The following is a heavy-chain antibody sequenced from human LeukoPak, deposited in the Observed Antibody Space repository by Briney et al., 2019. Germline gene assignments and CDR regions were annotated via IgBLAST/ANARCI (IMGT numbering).Heavy chain of an antibody. CDR1: GFNVNDLY. Sequence: GESLRLSCAASGFNVNDLYMTWVRQAPGKGLDWVSIIYSGGSTSYADSVKGRFTISRDNSKNTLYLQMNNLRAEDTAKYYCATDTDNFSSASYVSVWGKGTTVTVSS. J-gene: IGHJ6*04. V-gene: IGHV3-53*01. CDR3: ATDTDNFSSASYVSV. D-gene: IGHD3-10*01. CDR2: IYSGGST.